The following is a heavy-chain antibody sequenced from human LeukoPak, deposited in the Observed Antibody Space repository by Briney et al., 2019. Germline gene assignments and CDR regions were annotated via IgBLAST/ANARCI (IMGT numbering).Heavy chain of an antibody. J-gene: IGHJ3*02. CDR2: IHNSGST. V-gene: IGHV4-59*01. CDR3: ARCRSYDSSGYCDAVDI. Sequence: SETLSLTCTVAGGSISSNYWSWIRQPPGKGLEWIGYIHNSGSTNYNPSLKSRVTISVDTSEKQFSLKLSSVTAADTAVYYCARCRSYDSSGYCDAVDIWGQGTMVTVSS. D-gene: IGHD3-22*01. CDR1: GGSISSNY.